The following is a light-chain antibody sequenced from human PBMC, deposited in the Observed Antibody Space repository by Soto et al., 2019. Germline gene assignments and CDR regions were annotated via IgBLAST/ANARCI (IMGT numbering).Light chain of an antibody. CDR3: QQYGSSSLT. V-gene: IGKV3-20*01. CDR2: GAS. Sequence: EIVLTQSPGTLSLSPGERATLFCRARQSVSNRYLAWFQQKRGQAPRLLIYGASTRATGIPDRLSGSGSGTDFTLTISRLEPEDFAVYYCQQYGSSSLTFGGGTKVDIK. J-gene: IGKJ4*01. CDR1: QSVSNRY.